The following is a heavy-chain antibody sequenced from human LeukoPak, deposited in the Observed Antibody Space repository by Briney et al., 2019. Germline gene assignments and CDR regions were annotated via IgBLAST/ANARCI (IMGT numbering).Heavy chain of an antibody. V-gene: IGHV1-8*01. CDR1: GYTFTSYD. CDR3: ARVAIAAAGTSYDAFDI. D-gene: IGHD6-13*01. CDR2: MNPNSGNT. J-gene: IGHJ3*02. Sequence: ASVKVSCKASGYTFTSYDINWVRQATGQGLEWMGWMNPNSGNTGYAQKFQGRVTMTRNTSISTAYMELSSLRSEDTAVYYCARVAIAAAGTSYDAFDIWGQGTMVTVSS.